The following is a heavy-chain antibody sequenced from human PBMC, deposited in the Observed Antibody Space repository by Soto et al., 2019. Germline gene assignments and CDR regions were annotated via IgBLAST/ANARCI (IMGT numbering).Heavy chain of an antibody. Sequence: EVQLVQSGAEVKKPGESLRISCKASGYSFTNYWISWLRRVPGKGLEWMGRIDPSDSYTTYSPSFQGHVSISVDRSINTAYLQWGSLGAPDTAIYYCARGALYRDTKGYVDFWGQGTLVTVSS. CDR1: GYSFTNYW. CDR2: IDPSDSYT. J-gene: IGHJ4*02. CDR3: ARGALYRDTKGYVDF. D-gene: IGHD3-16*01. V-gene: IGHV5-10-1*03.